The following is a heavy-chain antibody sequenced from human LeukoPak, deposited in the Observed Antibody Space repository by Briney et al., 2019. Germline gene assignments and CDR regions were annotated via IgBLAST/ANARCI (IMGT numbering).Heavy chain of an antibody. Sequence: GGSLRLSCAASGFTFTHYGMNWVRQAPGKGLEWVSGIRANGETTYYADSVRGRFTISRDNSRSMVWLQMNSLTAEDTAMYYCGRDLNWGAFDIRGLGTLVPVSS. J-gene: IGHJ3*02. V-gene: IGHV3-23*01. CDR1: GFTFTHYG. CDR3: GRDLNWGAFDI. D-gene: IGHD7-27*01. CDR2: IRANGETT.